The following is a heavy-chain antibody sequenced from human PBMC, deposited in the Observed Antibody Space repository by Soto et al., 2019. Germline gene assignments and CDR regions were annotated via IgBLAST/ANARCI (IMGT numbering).Heavy chain of an antibody. CDR2: IHPSGQPI. V-gene: IGHV3-48*03. CDR3: ARRVSR. J-gene: IGHJ3*01. CDR1: GFTFSGSG. D-gene: IGHD3-10*01. Sequence: EVQLVESGGCLIQPGGSLRLSCAASGFTFSGSGMYWVRQAPGKGLEWVSYIHPSGQPIFYADSLKSRFTISRDNAKNSLYLQMSRLRAEDSAVYYCARRVSRWGQGTRVTVSS.